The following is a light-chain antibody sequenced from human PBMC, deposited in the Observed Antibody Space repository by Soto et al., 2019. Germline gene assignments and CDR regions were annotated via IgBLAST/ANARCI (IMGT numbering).Light chain of an antibody. Sequence: QSVLPQPASVSGSPGQSITLSCTGTSSDVGAYNSVSWYQHHPGKAPKLIISVVSTRPSGGYNRISGSKSGNTAALTISGLQEEDEADYYCSPSTTGTTRVLGTGTKLTVL. V-gene: IGLV2-14*03. CDR2: VVS. CDR1: SSDVGAYNS. CDR3: SPSTTGTTRV. J-gene: IGLJ1*01.